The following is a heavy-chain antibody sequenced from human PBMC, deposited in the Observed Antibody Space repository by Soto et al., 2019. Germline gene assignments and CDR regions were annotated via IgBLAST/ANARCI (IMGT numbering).Heavy chain of an antibody. J-gene: IGHJ6*02. Sequence: SETLSLTCTVSGGSISSGDYYWSWIRQPPGKGLEWIGYIYYSGSTYYNPSLKSRVTISVDTSKNQFSLKLSSVIAADTAVYYCARDDRIFYDILTGYGPDYYYGMDVWGQGTTVTVSS. V-gene: IGHV4-30-4*01. CDR2: IYYSGST. CDR3: ARDDRIFYDILTGYGPDYYYGMDV. CDR1: GGSISSGDYY. D-gene: IGHD3-9*01.